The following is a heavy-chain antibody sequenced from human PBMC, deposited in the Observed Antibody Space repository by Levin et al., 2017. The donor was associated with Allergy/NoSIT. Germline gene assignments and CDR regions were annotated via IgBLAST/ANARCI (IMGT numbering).Heavy chain of an antibody. CDR2: ITWNSGSV. J-gene: IGHJ5*02. CDR3: TKGAYYEILTGYYKPFAP. Sequence: SLKISCAASGFTFDDYTMHWVRQAPGKGLEWVSGITWNSGSVAYAESVKGRFTFSRDNAKSTLYLEMNVLRVEDTALYYGTKGAYYEILTGYYKPFAPWGQGTQVTVSS. V-gene: IGHV3-9*01. D-gene: IGHD3-9*01. CDR1: GFTFDDYT.